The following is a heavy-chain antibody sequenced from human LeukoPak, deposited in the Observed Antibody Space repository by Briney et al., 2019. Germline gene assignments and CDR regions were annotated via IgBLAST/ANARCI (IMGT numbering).Heavy chain of an antibody. CDR2: IYIGGST. Sequence: PGGSLRLSCAASGVTVSSNYMSWVRQAPGKGLEWVSVIYIGGSTDYADSVKDRFTISRDNSKNTLYLQMTSLRDDDTAMYFCTRDLAAVPGPRMDVWGQGTTVTVSS. V-gene: IGHV3-53*01. D-gene: IGHD6-19*01. CDR3: TRDLAAVPGPRMDV. J-gene: IGHJ6*02. CDR1: GVTVSSNY.